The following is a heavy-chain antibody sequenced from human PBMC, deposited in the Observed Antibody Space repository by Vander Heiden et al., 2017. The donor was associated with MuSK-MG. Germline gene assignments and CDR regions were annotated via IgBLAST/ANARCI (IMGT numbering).Heavy chain of an antibody. CDR3: ARDIGYGSEIYYYYSGMDV. Sequence: QVQLVQSGAEVKKPGASVKVSCKASGYTFTGYYMHWVRQAPGQGLEWMGWINPNSGGTNYAQKFQRRVTMTRDTSISTAYMELSRLRSDDTAVYSCARDIGYGSEIYYYYSGMDVWGQGTTVTVSS. V-gene: IGHV1-2*02. J-gene: IGHJ6*02. CDR2: INPNSGGT. CDR1: GYTFTGYY. D-gene: IGHD3-10*01.